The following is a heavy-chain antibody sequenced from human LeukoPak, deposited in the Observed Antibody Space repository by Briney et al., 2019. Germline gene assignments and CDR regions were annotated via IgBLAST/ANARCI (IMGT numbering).Heavy chain of an antibody. V-gene: IGHV4-39*07. CDR1: GDSNTNSNYY. CDR2: IFYNGGP. Sequence: SETLSLTCTASGDSNTNSNYYWGWVRQSPGRGLEWLGNIFYNGGPYYNPSFKSRVVISVDTSKNHFSLTLNAVTAADTAVYHCASYSGIYSAFEIWSQGTLVTVSS. D-gene: IGHD1-26*01. J-gene: IGHJ3*02. CDR3: ASYSGIYSAFEI.